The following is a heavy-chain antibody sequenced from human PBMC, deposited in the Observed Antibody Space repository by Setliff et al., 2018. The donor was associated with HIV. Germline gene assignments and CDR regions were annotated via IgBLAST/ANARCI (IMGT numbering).Heavy chain of an antibody. CDR2: IDNSGNT. CDR1: GVSISAYF. D-gene: IGHD3-3*01. V-gene: IGHV4-59*01. J-gene: IGHJ4*02. CDR3: ARDQSDWFY. Sequence: SETLSLTCAVSGVSISAYFWSWIRQSPEKGLEWIGYIDNSGNTNYSPSLKSRITISRDTSKNQFSLKLNSVTAADAAVYYCARDQSDWFYWGQGTLVTVSS.